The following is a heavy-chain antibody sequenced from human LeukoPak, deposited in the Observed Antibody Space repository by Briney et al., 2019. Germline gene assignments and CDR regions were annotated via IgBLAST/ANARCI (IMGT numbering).Heavy chain of an antibody. V-gene: IGHV3-53*01. D-gene: IGHD4-17*01. Sequence: PGGSLRLSCAASGFTVSSNYMSWVRQAPGKGLEWVSVIYSGGSTYYADSVKGRFTISRDNSKNTLNLQMNSLRAEDTAVYYCAREPSYGDHAKENYWGQGTLVTVSS. J-gene: IGHJ4*02. CDR2: IYSGGST. CDR3: AREPSYGDHAKENY. CDR1: GFTVSSNY.